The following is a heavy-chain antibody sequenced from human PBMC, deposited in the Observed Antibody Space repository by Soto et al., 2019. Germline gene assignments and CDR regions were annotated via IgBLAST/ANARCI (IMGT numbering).Heavy chain of an antibody. Sequence: ASVKDSCKASGGTFSSYAISWVRQAPGQGLEWMGWISAYNGNTNYAQKLQGRVTMTTDTSTSTAYMELRSLRSDDTAVYYCARANLDWSQGTYLGQGTLDTVSS. J-gene: IGHJ4*02. D-gene: IGHD3-9*01. CDR2: ISAYNGNT. V-gene: IGHV1-18*01. CDR1: GGTFSSYA. CDR3: ARANLDWSQGTY.